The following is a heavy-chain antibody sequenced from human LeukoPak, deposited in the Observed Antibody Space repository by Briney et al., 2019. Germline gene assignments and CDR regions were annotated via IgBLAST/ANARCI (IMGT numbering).Heavy chain of an antibody. D-gene: IGHD5-12*01. Sequence: SETLSLTCTVSGGSISSYYWSWIRQPPGKGLEWIGYIYYSGSTDYNPSLKSRVTISVDTSKNQFSLKLSSVTAADTAVYYCARSLRGYNGPFDYWGQGTLVTVSS. CDR1: GGSISSYY. CDR2: IYYSGST. V-gene: IGHV4-59*01. J-gene: IGHJ4*02. CDR3: ARSLRGYNGPFDY.